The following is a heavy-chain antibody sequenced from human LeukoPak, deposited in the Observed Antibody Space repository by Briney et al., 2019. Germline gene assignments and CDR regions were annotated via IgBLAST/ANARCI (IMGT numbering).Heavy chain of an antibody. J-gene: IGHJ4*02. Sequence: GGSLRLSCAASGFTFSTYGMTWVRQAPGKGLEWISYISSSSDSIKYADSVKGRFTSSRDNAKNSLYLQMNSLRAEDTAVYYCARGSSGYYYIFDYWGQGTLVTVSS. CDR1: GFTFSTYG. CDR3: ARGSSGYYYIFDY. V-gene: IGHV3-48*04. CDR2: ISSSSDSI. D-gene: IGHD3-22*01.